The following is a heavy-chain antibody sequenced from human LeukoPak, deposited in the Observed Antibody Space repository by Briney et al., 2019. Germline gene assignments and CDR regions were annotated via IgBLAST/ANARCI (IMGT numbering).Heavy chain of an antibody. CDR1: GFTFSSYA. Sequence: GGSLRLSCAASGFTFSSYAMSWVRQAPGKGLEWVSAISDSGGSTYYADSVKGRFTISRDNSKNTLYLQMNSLRAEDTAVYYCAKLSPSSGWYGGYFDYWGQGTLVTVSS. D-gene: IGHD6-19*01. CDR2: ISDSGGST. V-gene: IGHV3-23*01. J-gene: IGHJ4*02. CDR3: AKLSPSSGWYGGYFDY.